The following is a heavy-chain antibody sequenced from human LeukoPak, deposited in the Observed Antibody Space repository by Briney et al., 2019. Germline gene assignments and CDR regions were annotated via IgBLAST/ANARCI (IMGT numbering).Heavy chain of an antibody. CDR3: AKEGPWYSFDY. CDR1: GFTFSSYG. D-gene: IGHD2-15*01. V-gene: IGHV3-30*18. CDR2: ISYDGSHK. J-gene: IGHJ4*02. Sequence: GGSLRLSCAASGFTFSSYGMHWVRQAPGKGLEWVAVISYDGSHKYYADSVTGRFTIARDNSKNTLSLQMNSLRAEDTAVYYCAKEGPWYSFDYWGQGTLVTVSS.